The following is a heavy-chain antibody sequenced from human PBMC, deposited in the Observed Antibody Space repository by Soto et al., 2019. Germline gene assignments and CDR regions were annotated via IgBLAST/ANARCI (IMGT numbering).Heavy chain of an antibody. D-gene: IGHD6-6*01. J-gene: IGHJ6*02. CDR3: ARVSSLGYGMDV. Sequence: QVQLQESGPGLVKPSQTLSLTCTVSGGSISSGGYYWIWIRQHSGKGLEWIGYIYYSGSTYYNPSLKSRVTISVDTSKNQFSLKLSSVTAADSAVYYCARVSSLGYGMDVWGQGTTVTVSS. CDR2: IYYSGST. V-gene: IGHV4-31*03. CDR1: GGSISSGGYY.